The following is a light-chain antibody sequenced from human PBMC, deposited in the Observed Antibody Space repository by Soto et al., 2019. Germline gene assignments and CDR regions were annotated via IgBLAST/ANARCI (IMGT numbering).Light chain of an antibody. CDR1: QSVSSY. CDR2: DAS. CDR3: QQRSNWPPIT. V-gene: IGKV3-11*01. Sequence: ELVVTQSPATLSLSPGERSTLSCRASQSVSSYLAWYQQKPGQTPRLLIYDASNRATGIPARFSGSGSGTDFTLTISSPEPEDFAVYYCQQRSNWPPITFGLGTRLEI. J-gene: IGKJ5*01.